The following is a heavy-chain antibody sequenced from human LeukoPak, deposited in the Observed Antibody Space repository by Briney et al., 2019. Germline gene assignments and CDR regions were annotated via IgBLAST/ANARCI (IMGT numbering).Heavy chain of an antibody. D-gene: IGHD3-3*01. CDR1: GGSISNYY. J-gene: IGHJ4*02. Sequence: SETLSLTCTVSGGSISNYYWSWIRQPPGKGLEWIGYIYYSGSTNYNPSLKSRLTISVDTSKSQFSLKLSSVTAADTAVYYCARGSRFGTFDYWGQGTLVTVSS. CDR3: ARGSRFGTFDY. CDR2: IYYSGST. V-gene: IGHV4-59*12.